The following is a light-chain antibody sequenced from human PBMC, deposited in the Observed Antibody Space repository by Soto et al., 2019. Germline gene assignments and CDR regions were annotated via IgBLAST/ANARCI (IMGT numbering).Light chain of an antibody. CDR1: QGISSA. CDR3: QHFNSYPLFT. CDR2: DAS. V-gene: IGKV1-13*02. Sequence: AIQLTQSPSSLSASVGDRVTITCRASQGISSALAWYQQKPGKAPKLLIYDASSLESGVPSRFSGSGSGTDFTLTISSLQPEDFATYYCQHFNSYPLFTFGPGTKVDIK. J-gene: IGKJ3*01.